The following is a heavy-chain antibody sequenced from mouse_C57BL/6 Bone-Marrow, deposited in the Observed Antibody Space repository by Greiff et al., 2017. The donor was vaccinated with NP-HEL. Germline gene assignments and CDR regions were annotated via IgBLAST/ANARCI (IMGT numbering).Heavy chain of an antibody. CDR3: ARPLYYPAWFAY. CDR1: GYAFSSSW. J-gene: IGHJ3*01. Sequence: QVQLQQSGPELVKPGASVKISCKASGYAFSSSWMNWVKQRPGKGLEWIGRIYPGDGDTNCNGKFKGKATLTADKSSSTAYMQLSSLTSEDSAVYFCARPLYYPAWFAYWGQGTLVTVSA. D-gene: IGHD2-1*01. CDR2: IYPGDGDT. V-gene: IGHV1-82*01.